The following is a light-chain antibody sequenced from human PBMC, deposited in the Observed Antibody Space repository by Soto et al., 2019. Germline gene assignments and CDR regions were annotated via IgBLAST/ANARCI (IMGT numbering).Light chain of an antibody. V-gene: IGKV1-5*01. CDR3: QQYNSYPWT. CDR2: DAS. CDR1: QSLSGW. J-gene: IGKJ1*01. Sequence: DIQMTQSPATLSASVGDRVTITCRASQSLSGWLAWYQQKPGKAPKLLIYDASSLESGVPSRFSGSGSGTEFALTISSLQPDDFAAYYCQQYNSYPWTFGQGTKVE.